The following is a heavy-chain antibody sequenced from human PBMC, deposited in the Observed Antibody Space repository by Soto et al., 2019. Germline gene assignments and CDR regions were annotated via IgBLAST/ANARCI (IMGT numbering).Heavy chain of an antibody. Sequence: SLSISCAASGFTFSSYGMHWVRQAPGKGLEWVAVIWYDGSNKYYADSVKGRFTISRDNSKNTLYLQMNSLRAEDTAVYYCARDSNGMDVWGQGTTVTVSS. CDR3: ARDSNGMDV. V-gene: IGHV3-33*01. CDR2: IWYDGSNK. CDR1: GFTFSSYG. J-gene: IGHJ6*02.